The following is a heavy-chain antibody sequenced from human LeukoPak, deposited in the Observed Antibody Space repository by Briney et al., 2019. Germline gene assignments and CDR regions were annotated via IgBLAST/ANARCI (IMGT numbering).Heavy chain of an antibody. CDR3: ARESVVVAARPFDY. D-gene: IGHD2-15*01. V-gene: IGHV4-59*12. J-gene: IGHJ4*02. CDR2: IYYSGST. Sequence: SETLSLTCTVSGGSISSYYWSWIRQPPGKGLEWIGYIYYSGSTNYNPSLKSRVTISVDTSKNQFSLNLSSVTAADTAVYYCARESVVVAARPFDYWGQGTLVTVSS. CDR1: GGSISSYY.